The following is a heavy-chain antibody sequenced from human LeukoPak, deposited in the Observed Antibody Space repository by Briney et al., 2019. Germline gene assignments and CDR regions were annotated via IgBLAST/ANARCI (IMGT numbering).Heavy chain of an antibody. D-gene: IGHD2-15*01. J-gene: IGHJ5*02. Sequence: ASVKVSCKASGYTFTGYYMHWVRQAPGQELEWMGWINPNSGGTNYAQKFQGRVTMTRDTSISTAYMELSRLRSDDTAVYYCARDCSGGSCYPVIGFDPWGQGTLVTVSS. CDR2: INPNSGGT. CDR1: GYTFTGYY. CDR3: ARDCSGGSCYPVIGFDP. V-gene: IGHV1-2*02.